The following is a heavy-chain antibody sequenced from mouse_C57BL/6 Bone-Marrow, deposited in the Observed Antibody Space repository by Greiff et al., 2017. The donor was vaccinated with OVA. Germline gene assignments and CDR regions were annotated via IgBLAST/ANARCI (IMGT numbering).Heavy chain of an antibody. Sequence: EVHLVESGGGLVKPGGSLKLSCAASGFTFSSYAMSWVRQTPEKRLEWVATISDGGSYTYYPDNVKGRFTISRDNAKNNLYLQMSHLKSEDTAMYYCARDRYGNLYAMDYWGQGTSVTVSS. V-gene: IGHV5-4*01. CDR1: GFTFSSYA. CDR3: ARDRYGNLYAMDY. D-gene: IGHD2-1*01. CDR2: ISDGGSYT. J-gene: IGHJ4*01.